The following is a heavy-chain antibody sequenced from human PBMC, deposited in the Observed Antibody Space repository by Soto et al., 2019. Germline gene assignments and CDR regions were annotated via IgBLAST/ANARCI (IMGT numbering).Heavy chain of an antibody. CDR2: MYWDDDK. CDR3: AHRVLRTVFGLVTTTAIYFDF. CDR1: GFSLTTSGVG. J-gene: IGHJ4*02. D-gene: IGHD3-3*01. V-gene: IGHV2-5*02. Sequence: QITLNESGPTVVRPTETLTLTCRFSGFSLTTSGVGVGWIRQSPGKAPEWLALMYWDDDKRYSASLKSRLTITKDTSNNQVVLTVSDLDPTDTATYYCAHRVLRTVFGLVTTTAIYFDFWGQGTPVAVSS.